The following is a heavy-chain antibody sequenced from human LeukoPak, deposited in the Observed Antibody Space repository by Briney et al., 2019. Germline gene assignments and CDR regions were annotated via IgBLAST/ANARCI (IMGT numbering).Heavy chain of an antibody. J-gene: IGHJ4*02. CDR3: ARGYYTDYYFDY. CDR2: IYSGGST. Sequence: GGSLRLSCAASGFTFSSYGMHWVRQAPGKGLEWVSVIYSGGSTYYADSVKGRFTISRDNSQNTLHLQMNSLRAEDTAVYYCARGYYTDYYFDYWGQGTLVTVSS. V-gene: IGHV3-66*01. CDR1: GFTFSSYG. D-gene: IGHD3-22*01.